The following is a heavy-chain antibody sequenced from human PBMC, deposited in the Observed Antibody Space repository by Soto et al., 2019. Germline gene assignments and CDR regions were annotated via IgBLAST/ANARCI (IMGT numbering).Heavy chain of an antibody. CDR2: IYYSGST. V-gene: IGHV4-39*01. Sequence: SETLSLTCTVSGGSISSSRYYWGWIRQPPGKGLEWIGSIYYSGSTYYNPSLKSRVTISVDTSKNQFSLKLSSVTAADTAVYYCARQSGSSSSDYWGQGTLVTVSS. D-gene: IGHD6-6*01. CDR1: GGSISSSRYY. CDR3: ARQSGSSSSDY. J-gene: IGHJ4*02.